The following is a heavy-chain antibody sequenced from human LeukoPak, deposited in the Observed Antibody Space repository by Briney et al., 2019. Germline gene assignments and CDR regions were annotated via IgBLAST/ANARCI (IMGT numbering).Heavy chain of an antibody. CDR2: MNPNSGNT. V-gene: IGHV1-8*01. J-gene: IGHJ6*02. CDR1: GYTFTSYD. CDR3: ARGSWYTKNYGMDV. Sequence: ASVKVSCKASGYTFTSYDINWVRQATGQGLAWMGWMNPNSGNTGYAQKFQGRVTMTRNTSISTAYMELSSLRSEDTAVYYCARGSWYTKNYGMDVWGQGTTVTVSS. D-gene: IGHD6-13*01.